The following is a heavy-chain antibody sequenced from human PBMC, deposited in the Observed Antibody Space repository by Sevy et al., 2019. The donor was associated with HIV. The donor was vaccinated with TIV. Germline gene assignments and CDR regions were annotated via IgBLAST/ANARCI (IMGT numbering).Heavy chain of an antibody. CDR3: ARVGITIFGVVILDAFDI. J-gene: IGHJ3*02. D-gene: IGHD3-3*01. CDR2: IYHSGST. Sequence: SETLSLTCAVSGYSISSGYYWGWIRQPPGKGLEWIGSIYHSGSTYYNPSLKSRVTISVDTSKNQFSLKLSSVTAADTAVYYCARVGITIFGVVILDAFDIWGQGTMVTVSS. V-gene: IGHV4-38-2*01. CDR1: GYSISSGYY.